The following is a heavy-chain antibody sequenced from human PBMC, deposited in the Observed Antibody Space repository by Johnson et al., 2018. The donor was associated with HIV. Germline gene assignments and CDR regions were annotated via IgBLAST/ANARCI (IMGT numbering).Heavy chain of an antibody. J-gene: IGHJ3*02. V-gene: IGHV3-30*02. CDR1: GFTFSSYG. Sequence: QVQLVESGGGVVQPGRSLRLSCAASGFTFSSYGMHWVRQAPGKGLEWVAFIRYDGSNKYYADSVKGRFTISRDNSKNTLYLQMNSLRAGDTAVYYCAKALGWELSIWGQGTMVTVSS. CDR2: IRYDGSNK. CDR3: AKALGWELSI. D-gene: IGHD1-26*01.